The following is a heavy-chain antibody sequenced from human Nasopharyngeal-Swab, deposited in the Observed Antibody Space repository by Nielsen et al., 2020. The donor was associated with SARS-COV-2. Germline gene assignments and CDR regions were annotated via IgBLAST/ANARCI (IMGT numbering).Heavy chain of an antibody. CDR3: LRDGYNVAFDI. V-gene: IGHV3-74*01. J-gene: IGHJ3*02. Sequence: GESLKISCAASGSGFIYGYAWMNWLRQAPGKGLEWVTRINSDESTRRYADSVKVRFTISRDNARNTLYLEMNRLRAEDTAVYYCLRDGYNVAFDIWGQGTMVTVSS. D-gene: IGHD5-24*01. CDR2: INSDESTR. CDR1: GSGFIYGYAW.